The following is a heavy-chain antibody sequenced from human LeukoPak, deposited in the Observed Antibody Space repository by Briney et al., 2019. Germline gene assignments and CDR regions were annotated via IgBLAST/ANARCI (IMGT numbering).Heavy chain of an antibody. CDR3: ARGVEMATIHFDY. J-gene: IGHJ4*02. D-gene: IGHD5-24*01. CDR2: ISSSSSYI. Sequence: GRSLRLSCAASGFTFDDYAMHWVRQAPGKGLEWVSSISSSSSYIYYADSVKGRFTISRDNARNSLYLQMNSLRAEDTAVYYCARGVEMATIHFDYWGQGTLVTVSS. V-gene: IGHV3-21*01. CDR1: GFTFDDYA.